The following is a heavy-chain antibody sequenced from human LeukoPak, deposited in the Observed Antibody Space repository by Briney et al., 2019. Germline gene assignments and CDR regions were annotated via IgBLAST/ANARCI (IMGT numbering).Heavy chain of an antibody. CDR2: INHSGST. D-gene: IGHD2-2*01. Sequence: SETLSLTCAVYGGSFSGYYWSWIRQPPGKGLEWIGEINHSGSTNYNPSLKSRVTISVDTSKNQFSLKLSSVTAADTAVYYCARASAAPFGYYYYGMDVWGQGTTVTVSS. CDR1: GGSFSGYY. J-gene: IGHJ6*02. CDR3: ARASAAPFGYYYYGMDV. V-gene: IGHV4-34*01.